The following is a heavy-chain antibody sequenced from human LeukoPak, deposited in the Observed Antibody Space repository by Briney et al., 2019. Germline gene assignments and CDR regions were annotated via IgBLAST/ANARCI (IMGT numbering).Heavy chain of an antibody. CDR2: IYSGGST. D-gene: IGHD1-26*01. CDR3: AREYLWELLYAFDI. J-gene: IGHJ3*02. CDR1: GFTVSSNY. Sequence: GGSLRLSCAASGFTVSSNYMSWVRQAPGKGLEWVSVIYSGGSTHYADSVKGRFTISRDNSKNTLYLQMNSLRAEDTAVYYCAREYLWELLYAFDIWGQGTMVTVSS. V-gene: IGHV3-53*01.